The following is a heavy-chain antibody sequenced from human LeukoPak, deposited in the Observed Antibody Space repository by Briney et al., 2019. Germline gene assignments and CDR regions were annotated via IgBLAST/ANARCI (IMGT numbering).Heavy chain of an antibody. CDR2: IYYSGST. V-gene: IGHV4-59*01. D-gene: IGHD3-16*01. J-gene: IGHJ4*02. Sequence: PSETLSLTCTVSGGSISSYYWSWIRQPPGKGLEWIGYIYYSGSTNYNPSLKSRVTISVDTSKNQFSLKLSTVTAADTAVYYCARSEVRLGEFWYWGQGTLVTVSS. CDR3: ARSEVRLGEFWY. CDR1: GGSISSYY.